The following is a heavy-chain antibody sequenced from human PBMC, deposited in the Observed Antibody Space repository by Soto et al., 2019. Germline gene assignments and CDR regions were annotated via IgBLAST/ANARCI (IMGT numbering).Heavy chain of an antibody. D-gene: IGHD2-8*01. CDR1: GYSISSGYY. J-gene: IGHJ5*02. CDR2: IYHSGST. V-gene: IGHV4-38-2*01. CDR3: ARVGVRANWFDP. Sequence: SETLSLTCAVSGYSISSGYYWGWIRQPPGKGLEWIGSIYHSGSTYYNPSLKSRVTISVDTSKNQFSLKLSSVTAADTAVYYCARVGVRANWFDPWGQGTLGTVSA.